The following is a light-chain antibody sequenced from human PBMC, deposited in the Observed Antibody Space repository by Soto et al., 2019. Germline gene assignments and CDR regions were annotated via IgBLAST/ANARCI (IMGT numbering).Light chain of an antibody. V-gene: IGLV1-44*01. Sequence: QSVLTQPPSASGTPGQRVIISCSGSSSNIGTNTVNWYQQLPGMAPKLLMYSNNQRPSGVPDRFSGSKSGTSASLAISGLQSEDEADYYCTAWDDSLNGLYVFGTGTKLIVL. CDR2: SNN. CDR3: TAWDDSLNGLYV. J-gene: IGLJ1*01. CDR1: SSNIGTNT.